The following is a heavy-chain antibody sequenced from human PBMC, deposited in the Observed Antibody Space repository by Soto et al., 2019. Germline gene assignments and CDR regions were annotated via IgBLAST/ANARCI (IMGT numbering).Heavy chain of an antibody. V-gene: IGHV1-69*13. D-gene: IGHD3-16*01. CDR2: IIPFFGTA. J-gene: IGHJ4*02. CDR1: GGTFNNYV. Sequence: RASVKVSCKASGGTFNNYVINWVRQAPGQGLEWMGGIIPFFGTAEYSQKFEDRITITADESTNTVYMDLRSLTSEDTAIYYCARTAPMDAGDKYYYDFWGQGALVTVSS. CDR3: ARTAPMDAGDKYYYDF.